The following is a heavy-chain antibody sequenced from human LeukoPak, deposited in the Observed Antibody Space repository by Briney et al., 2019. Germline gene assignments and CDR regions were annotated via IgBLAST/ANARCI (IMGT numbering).Heavy chain of an antibody. CDR2: IYTSGST. CDR1: GGSISSGSYY. V-gene: IGHV4-61*02. J-gene: IGHJ4*02. Sequence: PSETLSLTCTVPGGSISSGSYYWSWIRQPAGKGLEWIGRIYTSGSTNYNPSLKSRVTISVDTSKNQFSLKLSSVTAADTAVYYCARARPDLDYWGQGTLVTVSS. CDR3: ARARPDLDY.